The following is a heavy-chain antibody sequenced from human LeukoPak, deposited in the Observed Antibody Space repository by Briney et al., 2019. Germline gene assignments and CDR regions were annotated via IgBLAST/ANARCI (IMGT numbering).Heavy chain of an antibody. D-gene: IGHD5-24*01. CDR1: GFTFSDYY. CDR2: ISSSGSTI. CDR3: AGDGYNSYYFDY. V-gene: IGHV3-11*01. J-gene: IGHJ4*02. Sequence: GGSLRLSCAASGFTFSDYYMSWIRQAPGKGLEWVSYISSSGSTIYYADSVKGRFTISRDNAKNSLYLQMNSLRAEDTALYYCAGDGYNSYYFDYWGQGTLVTVSS.